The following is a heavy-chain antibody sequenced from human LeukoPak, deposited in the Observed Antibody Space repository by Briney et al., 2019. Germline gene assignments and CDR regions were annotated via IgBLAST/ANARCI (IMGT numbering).Heavy chain of an antibody. V-gene: IGHV1-2*02. CDR1: GYTFTAFY. CDR2: IDPRSGAT. CDR3: ATDNYRTLDY. Sequence: AASVKVSCKASGYTFTAFYIHWVRRAPGQGLEWMGWIDPRSGATKCTQKFQGRVTMTRDTSISTVYLELNGLTFDDTAVYYCATDNYRTLDYWGQGTLVTVSP. D-gene: IGHD5-24*01. J-gene: IGHJ4*02.